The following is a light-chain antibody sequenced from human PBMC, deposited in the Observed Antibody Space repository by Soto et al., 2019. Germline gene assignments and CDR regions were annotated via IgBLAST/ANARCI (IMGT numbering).Light chain of an antibody. CDR2: DAS. J-gene: IGKJ1*01. V-gene: IGKV1-5*01. CDR1: QSIGES. Sequence: DIPMTQSPSTLSASVGDRVTITCRASQSIGESLAWYQQRPGKAPNLLIYDASSLGSGVPSRFAGSGSGTEFTLTISCLQPGDFATYYCQHYDSYSLWTFGQGTRVEIK. CDR3: QHYDSYSLWT.